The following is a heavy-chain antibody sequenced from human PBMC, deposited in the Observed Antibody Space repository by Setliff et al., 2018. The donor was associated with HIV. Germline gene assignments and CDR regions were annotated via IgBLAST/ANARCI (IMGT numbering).Heavy chain of an antibody. CDR2: ISGSGSTI. CDR1: GFTFSSSG. V-gene: IGHV3-48*03. Sequence: GSLRLSCVTSGFTFSSSGMTWVRQAPGKGLEWVSYISGSGSTIYYADSVKGRFTISRDNAKNSLFLQMNSLRAEDTAVYYCARGQTSVTLQFDHWGQGTLVTVSS. J-gene: IGHJ4*02. CDR3: ARGQTSVTLQFDH. D-gene: IGHD4-17*01.